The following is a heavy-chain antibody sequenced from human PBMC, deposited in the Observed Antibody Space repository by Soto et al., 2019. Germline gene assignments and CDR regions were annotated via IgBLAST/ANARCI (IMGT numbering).Heavy chain of an antibody. J-gene: IGHJ1*01. V-gene: IGHV3-73*02. D-gene: IGHD2-15*01. CDR2: IRSTANDYAT. Sequence: EVQLVQSGGGLVQPGGSLKLSCAASGFTFSGSTVHWVRQASGEGLQWVGRIRSTANDYATTDIASVKGRFTISRDDSRNTAYLQMSDLKTEDTAVYYCTGGYCTGGTCYSGDFQHWGQGALVTVFS. CDR1: GFTFSGST. CDR3: TGGYCTGGTCYSGDFQH.